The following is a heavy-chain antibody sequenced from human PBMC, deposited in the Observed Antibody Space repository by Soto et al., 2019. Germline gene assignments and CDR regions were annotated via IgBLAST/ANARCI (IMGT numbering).Heavy chain of an antibody. Sequence: QVHLVQSGAEVKMPGASVKVSCKASGFTFTSYAFTWVRQAPGQGLEWMGWISAYNGNTNYARNFRGRVTMTTASYPSTVYMELGSLTSDDTAVYFCARDFTGWPPDGVDSWGQGTLVSVSA. V-gene: IGHV1-18*01. CDR2: ISAYNGNT. J-gene: IGHJ4*02. CDR3: ARDFTGWPPDGVDS. CDR1: GFTFTSYA. D-gene: IGHD3-16*01.